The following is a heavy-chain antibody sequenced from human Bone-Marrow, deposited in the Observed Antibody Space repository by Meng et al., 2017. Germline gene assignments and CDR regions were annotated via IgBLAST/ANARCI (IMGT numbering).Heavy chain of an antibody. CDR1: GYTFTGYY. Sequence: QLVQSGAEVTQPGASVSVSCKASGYTFTGYYIHWVRQAPGQGLEWLGRIDCNNGGAIYAQKFQDRVTMTRDTSITTAYMDLSRLTSDDTAVYYCARDAGRAAGPRWGQGTLVTVSS. V-gene: IGHV1-2*06. D-gene: IGHD6-13*01. CDR2: IDCNNGGA. J-gene: IGHJ4*02. CDR3: ARDAGRAAGPR.